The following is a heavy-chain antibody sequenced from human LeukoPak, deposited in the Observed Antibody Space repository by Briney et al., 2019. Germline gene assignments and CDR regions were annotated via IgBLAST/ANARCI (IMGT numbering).Heavy chain of an antibody. J-gene: IGHJ5*02. CDR1: GFTVSTNH. Sequence: GGSLRLSCAASGFTVSTNHMTWVRQVPGRGLEWVSAIHTSGDTCYADSVKGRFTISRDTSKNTLYLQINSLRVEDTAVYYCIVFGDSNHWGQGTLVTVSS. V-gene: IGHV3-53*01. CDR3: IVFGDSNH. CDR2: IHTSGDT. D-gene: IGHD4-17*01.